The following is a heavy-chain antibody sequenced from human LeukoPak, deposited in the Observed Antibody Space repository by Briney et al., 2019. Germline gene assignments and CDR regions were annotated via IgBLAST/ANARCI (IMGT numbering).Heavy chain of an antibody. J-gene: IGHJ4*02. CDR1: GFTFSSYG. V-gene: IGHV3-23*01. CDR2: ISGSGGST. D-gene: IGHD5-18*01. CDR3: AKEGRGDTAMAMYN. Sequence: GGSLRLSCAATGFTFSSYGMSWVRQAPGKGLGWVSAISGSGGSTYYADSVKGRFTISRDNSKNTLYLQMNSLRAEDTAVYYCAKEGRGDTAMAMYNWGQGTLVTVSS.